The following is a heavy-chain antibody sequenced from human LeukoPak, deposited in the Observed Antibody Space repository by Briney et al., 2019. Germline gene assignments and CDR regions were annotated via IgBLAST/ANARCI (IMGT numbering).Heavy chain of an antibody. Sequence: GGSLRLSCAASGFTFSSYAMSWVRQAPGKGLEWVSAISGSGGSTYYADSVKGRFTISRDNSKSTLYLQMNSLRAEDTAVYYCAKLPSSSWDYYYYMDVWGKGTTVTVSS. CDR1: GFTFSSYA. V-gene: IGHV3-23*01. CDR3: AKLPSSSWDYYYYMDV. CDR2: ISGSGGST. J-gene: IGHJ6*03. D-gene: IGHD6-13*01.